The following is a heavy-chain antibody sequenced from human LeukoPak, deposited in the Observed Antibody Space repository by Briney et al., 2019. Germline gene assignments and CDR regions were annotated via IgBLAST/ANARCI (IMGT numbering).Heavy chain of an antibody. Sequence: PSETLSLTCTVSGGSISSYYWSWIRQPAGKGPEWIGRIYTSGSTNYNPSLKSRVTMSVDTSKNQFSLKLSSVTAADTAVYYCARGGRDYYDSSGYWVYWGQGTLVTVSS. V-gene: IGHV4-4*07. CDR2: IYTSGST. CDR3: ARGGRDYYDSSGYWVY. J-gene: IGHJ4*02. D-gene: IGHD3-22*01. CDR1: GGSISSYY.